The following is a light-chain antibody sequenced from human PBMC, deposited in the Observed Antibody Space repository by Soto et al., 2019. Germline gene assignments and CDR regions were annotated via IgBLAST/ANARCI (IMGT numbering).Light chain of an antibody. Sequence: DIQMTQSPSSVSASVGDTVTITCRASQGIGSWLGWYQQKPGKAPQLLIYGASSLQSGVPPRFSGSASETDFTLIISSLQPEVFASYYCQQANSFPLTFGGGTKVEIK. CDR3: QQANSFPLT. V-gene: IGKV1-12*01. J-gene: IGKJ4*01. CDR2: GAS. CDR1: QGIGSW.